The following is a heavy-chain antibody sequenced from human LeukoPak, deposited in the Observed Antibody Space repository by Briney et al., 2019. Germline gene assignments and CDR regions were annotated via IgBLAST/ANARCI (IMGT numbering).Heavy chain of an antibody. CDR2: INPNSGGT. Sequence: ASVKVSCKASGYTFTSYAMNWVRQAPGQGLEWMGWINPNSGGTNYAQKFQGWVTMTRDTSISTAYMELSRLRSDDTAVYYCARARATVTTPRFDYWGQGTLVTVSS. V-gene: IGHV1-2*04. CDR3: ARARATVTTPRFDY. J-gene: IGHJ4*02. CDR1: GYTFTSYA. D-gene: IGHD4-17*01.